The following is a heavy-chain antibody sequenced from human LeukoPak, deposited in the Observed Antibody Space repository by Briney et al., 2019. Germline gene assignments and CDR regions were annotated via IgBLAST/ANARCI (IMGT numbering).Heavy chain of an antibody. CDR3: ARAGLVYYYDTSGYFSDAFDI. Sequence: RPGGSLRLSCAASGFTFDDYGMSWVRQAPGKGLEWVAGINWNGGNTGYADSLKGRITISRDNAKNSLYLQVNSLRAEDTAFYYCARAGLVYYYDTSGYFSDAFDIWGQGTMVTVSS. CDR1: GFTFDDYG. V-gene: IGHV3-20*04. D-gene: IGHD3-22*01. CDR2: INWNGGNT. J-gene: IGHJ3*02.